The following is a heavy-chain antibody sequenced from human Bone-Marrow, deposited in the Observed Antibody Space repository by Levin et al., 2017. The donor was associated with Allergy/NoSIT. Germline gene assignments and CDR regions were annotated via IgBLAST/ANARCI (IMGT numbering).Heavy chain of an antibody. D-gene: IGHD5-12*01. CDR2: IYYTGNT. V-gene: IGHV4-30-4*08. CDR3: ARVRTYSAHCDS. CDR1: GGSISDGDYY. J-gene: IGHJ4*02. Sequence: PSETLSLTCTVSGGSISDGDYYWSWIRQPPGKGLDWLGYIYYTGNTYINPSLESRLSISVDTSKNHFSLKLTSATAADTAVYYCARVRTYSAHCDSWGQGTLVTVSS.